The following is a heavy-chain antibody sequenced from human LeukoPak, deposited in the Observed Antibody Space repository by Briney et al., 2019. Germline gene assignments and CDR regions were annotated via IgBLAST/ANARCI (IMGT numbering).Heavy chain of an antibody. V-gene: IGHV1-18*01. Sequence: ASVKVSCKASGFTFNRYGISWVRQAPGQGLEWMGWISAYNADTNCAQKFQGRVTMTTDTSTSTAYMELRSLISDDTAVYYCARDPSNTSGRYAYFDYWGQGTLVTVSS. CDR2: ISAYNADT. J-gene: IGHJ4*02. CDR1: GFTFNRYG. D-gene: IGHD6-19*01. CDR3: ARDPSNTSGRYAYFDY.